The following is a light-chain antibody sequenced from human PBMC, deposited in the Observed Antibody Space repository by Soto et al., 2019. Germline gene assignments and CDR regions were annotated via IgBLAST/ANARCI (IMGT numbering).Light chain of an antibody. CDR3: QQYNNWPRAT. J-gene: IGKJ4*01. V-gene: IGKV3-15*01. Sequence: IVMTQSPATLSVSLGERATLSCRASQSINSNLAWYQQKPGQAPRLLMFRASIRAAGSPARFSGSGSGTEFNITISSLQSDDSAVYYCQQYNNWPRATFGGATKVDI. CDR1: QSINSN. CDR2: RAS.